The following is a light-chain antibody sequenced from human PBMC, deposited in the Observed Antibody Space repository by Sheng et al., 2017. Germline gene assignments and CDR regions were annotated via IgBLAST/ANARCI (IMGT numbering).Light chain of an antibody. V-gene: IGKV1-39*01. CDR1: QDISNY. CDR2: AAS. CDR3: LQHYDFPWT. J-gene: IGKJ1*01. Sequence: DIQMTQSPSSLSASVGDRVTITCRASQDISNYLNWYQQKPGKAPKLLIYAASSLQSGVPSRFSGSGSGTDFTLTISSLQPEDFATYYCLQHYDFPWTFGQGTRVEIK.